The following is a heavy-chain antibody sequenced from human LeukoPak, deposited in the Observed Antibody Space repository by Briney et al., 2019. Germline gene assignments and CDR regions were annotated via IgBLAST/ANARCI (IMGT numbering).Heavy chain of an antibody. CDR2: ISGNGGET. D-gene: IGHD6-19*01. Sequence: PGGSLRLSCAASGFTFSNYGMNWVRQAPGKGLEWVSTISGNGGETYHADSVKGRFTISRDNSKNTLYLQMNSLRAEDTAVYYCALQLHSSGWYFDYWGQGTLVTVSS. V-gene: IGHV3-23*01. CDR1: GFTFSNYG. J-gene: IGHJ4*02. CDR3: ALQLHSSGWYFDY.